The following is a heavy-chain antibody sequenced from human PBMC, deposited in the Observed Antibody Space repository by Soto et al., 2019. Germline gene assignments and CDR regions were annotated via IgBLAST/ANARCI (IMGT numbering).Heavy chain of an antibody. CDR2: INHSGST. D-gene: IGHD2-15*01. V-gene: IGHV4-34*01. CDR1: GGSFSGYY. Sequence: SETLSLTCAVYGGSFSGYYWSWIRQPPGKGLEWIGEINHSGSTNYNPSIKSRVTISVDTSKNQFSLKLSSVTAADTSVYYCARAAPRYCSGGSCYSGRDCWGQGTLVT. CDR3: ARAAPRYCSGGSCYSGRDC. J-gene: IGHJ4*02.